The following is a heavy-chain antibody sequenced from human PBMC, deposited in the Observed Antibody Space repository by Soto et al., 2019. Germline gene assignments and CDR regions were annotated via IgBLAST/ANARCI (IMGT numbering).Heavy chain of an antibody. V-gene: IGHV3-33*01. CDR3: ARDWSGWYSIRYYYYGMDV. D-gene: IGHD6-19*01. CDR1: GFTFSSYG. J-gene: IGHJ6*02. Sequence: PGGSLRLSWAASGFTFSSYGMHWVRQAPGKGLEWVAVIWYDGSNKYYADSVKGRFTISRDNSKNTLYLQMNSLRAEDTAVYYCARDWSGWYSIRYYYYGMDVWGQGTTVTVSS. CDR2: IWYDGSNK.